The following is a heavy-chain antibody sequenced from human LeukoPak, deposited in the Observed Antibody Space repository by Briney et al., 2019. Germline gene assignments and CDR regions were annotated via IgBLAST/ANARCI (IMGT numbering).Heavy chain of an antibody. CDR3: ASAYDSSGYPLVGY. CDR2: ISYDGSNK. J-gene: IGHJ4*02. D-gene: IGHD3-22*01. Sequence: PGGSLRLSCAASGFTFSSYAMHWVRQAPGKGLEWVAVISYDGSNKYYADSVKGRFTISRDNSKNTLYLQMNSLRAEDTAVYYCASAYDSSGYPLVGYWGQGTLVTVSS. V-gene: IGHV3-30-3*01. CDR1: GFTFSSYA.